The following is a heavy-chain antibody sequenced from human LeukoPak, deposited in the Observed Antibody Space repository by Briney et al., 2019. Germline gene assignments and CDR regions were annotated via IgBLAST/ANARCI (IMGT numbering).Heavy chain of an antibody. J-gene: IGHJ4*02. CDR1: GFTFSNAW. CDR3: AKTESGHVRDYFAY. V-gene: IGHV3-30*18. CDR2: ISYDGSNK. D-gene: IGHD1-14*01. Sequence: GGSLRLSCAASGFTFSNAWMSWVRQAPGKGLEWVAVISYDGSNKYYADSVKGRFTISRDNSKNTLYLQMNSLRAEDTAVYYCAKTESGHVRDYFAYGGQGTLVTVSS.